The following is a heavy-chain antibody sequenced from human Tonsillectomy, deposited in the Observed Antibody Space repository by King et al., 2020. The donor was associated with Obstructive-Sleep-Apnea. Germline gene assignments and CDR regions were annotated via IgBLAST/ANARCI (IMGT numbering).Heavy chain of an antibody. V-gene: IGHV4-31*03. CDR1: GGSISSGGYY. Sequence: VQLQESGPGLVKPSQTLSLTCTVSGGSISSGGYYWSWIRQHPGKGLEWIGYIYCSGSTYYNPSLKSRVTISVDTSKNRFSLKLSSLTAADTAVYYCARGDYYGSGSYYICDYWGQGTLVTVSS. CDR3: ARGDYYGSGSYYICDY. CDR2: IYCSGST. D-gene: IGHD3-10*01. J-gene: IGHJ4*02.